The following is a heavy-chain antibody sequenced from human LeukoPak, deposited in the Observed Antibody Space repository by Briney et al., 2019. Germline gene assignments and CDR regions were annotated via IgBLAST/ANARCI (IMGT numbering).Heavy chain of an antibody. J-gene: IGHJ4*02. CDR1: GFAVSSNY. V-gene: IGHV3-53*01. CDR3: ARDQTGYDFWSGYFDY. Sequence: GGSLRLSCAASGFAVSSNYMIWVRQAPGEGLEWVSFISSGGTTHFADSVKGRFTISRDNAKNSLYLQMNSLRAEDTAVYYCARDQTGYDFWSGYFDYWGQGTLVTVSS. CDR2: ISSGGTT. D-gene: IGHD3-3*01.